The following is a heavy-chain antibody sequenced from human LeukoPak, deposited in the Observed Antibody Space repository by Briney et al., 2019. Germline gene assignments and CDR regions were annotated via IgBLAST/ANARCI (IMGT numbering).Heavy chain of an antibody. CDR3: ASDPPPLAAAGPMDV. J-gene: IGHJ6*02. CDR2: ISSSGSTI. CDR1: GFTFSSYE. V-gene: IGHV3-48*03. D-gene: IGHD6-13*01. Sequence: GGSLRLSCAASGFTFSSYEMNWVRQAPGKGLEWVSYISSSGSTIYYADSVKGRFTISRDNAKNSLYLQMNSLRAEDTAVYYCASDPPPLAAAGPMDVWGQGTTVTVSS.